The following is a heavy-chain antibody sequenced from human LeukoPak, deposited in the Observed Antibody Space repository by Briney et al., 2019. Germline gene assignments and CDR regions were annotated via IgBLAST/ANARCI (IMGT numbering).Heavy chain of an antibody. J-gene: IGHJ4*02. CDR1: GGSFSGYY. Sequence: SETLSLTCAVYGGSFSGYYWSWIRQPPGKGLEWIGEINHSGSTNYNPSLKSRVTISVDTSKNQFSLKLSSVTAADTAVYYCARSFYYDSSGYYYWGQGTLVTVSS. D-gene: IGHD3-22*01. CDR2: INHSGST. V-gene: IGHV4-34*01. CDR3: ARSFYYDSSGYYY.